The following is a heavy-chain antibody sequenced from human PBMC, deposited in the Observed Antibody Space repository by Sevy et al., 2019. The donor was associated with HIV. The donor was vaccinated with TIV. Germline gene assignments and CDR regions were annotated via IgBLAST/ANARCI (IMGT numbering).Heavy chain of an antibody. J-gene: IGHJ4*02. CDR1: GFTFNNYW. V-gene: IGHV3-7*03. CDR2: IKQDGSDK. D-gene: IGHD3-10*01. CDR3: ARCGESWGEMSY. Sequence: GGSLRLSCAASGFTFNNYWMTWVRQAPGKGLEWVANIKQDGSDKYYMESVKGRFNISRDNTKNSTYLQLNSLRAEDTAVYYCARCGESWGEMSYGGKGTLVT.